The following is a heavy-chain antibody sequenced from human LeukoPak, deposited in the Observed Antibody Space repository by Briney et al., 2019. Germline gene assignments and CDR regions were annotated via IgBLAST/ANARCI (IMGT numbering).Heavy chain of an antibody. CDR1: GGSISSSSYY. CDR2: IYYSGST. CDR3: ARSLRYYDILTGYYNVYYFDY. D-gene: IGHD3-9*01. J-gene: IGHJ4*02. Sequence: SETLSLTCTVSGGSISSSSYYWGWIRQPPGKGLEWIGSIYYSGSTYYNPSLKSRVTISVDTSKNQFSLKLSSVTAADTAVYYCARSLRYYDILTGYYNVYYFDYWGQGTLVTVSS. V-gene: IGHV4-39*01.